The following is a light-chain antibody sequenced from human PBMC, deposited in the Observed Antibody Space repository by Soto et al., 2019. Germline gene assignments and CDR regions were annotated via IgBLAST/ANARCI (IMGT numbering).Light chain of an antibody. V-gene: IGKV3-15*01. CDR3: HHYHNWPMT. CDR1: QSVSSY. CDR2: DSS. J-gene: IGKJ5*01. Sequence: EIVLTQSPGTLSLSPGERATLSCRASQSVSSYLAWYQQKPGQAPRLLIYDSSTRATGIPARFSGSESGTEFTLTISSLQSEDFAVYYCHHYHNWPMTFGQGTRLEL.